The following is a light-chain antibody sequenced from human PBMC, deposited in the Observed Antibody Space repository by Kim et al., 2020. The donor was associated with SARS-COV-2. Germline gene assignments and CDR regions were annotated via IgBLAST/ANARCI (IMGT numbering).Light chain of an antibody. Sequence: ATIKCTSSQSGLCSSNNKNYLAWYQQKPGQPPRLLIYGASSRETGVPDRFGGSGSGTDFTLTISSLQAEDVAVYYCQQYYSTLLTFGGGTKVDIK. J-gene: IGKJ4*01. CDR2: GAS. CDR3: QQYYSTLLT. V-gene: IGKV4-1*01. CDR1: QSGLCSSNNKNY.